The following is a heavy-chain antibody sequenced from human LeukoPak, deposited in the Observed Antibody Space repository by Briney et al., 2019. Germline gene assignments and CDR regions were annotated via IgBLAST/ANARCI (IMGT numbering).Heavy chain of an antibody. CDR3: ARETRGFIGDAFDI. CDR2: IDDSGNT. Sequence: PSETLSLTCTVSGVSISPNHWDWIRHPPGKGLEWIGYIDDSGNTNYNPSLKSRLTISVDTSKNQFSLKLSSVTAADTAVYYCARETRGFIGDAFDIWGQGTLVTVSS. J-gene: IGHJ3*02. CDR1: GVSISPNH. V-gene: IGHV4-59*01. D-gene: IGHD3-16*02.